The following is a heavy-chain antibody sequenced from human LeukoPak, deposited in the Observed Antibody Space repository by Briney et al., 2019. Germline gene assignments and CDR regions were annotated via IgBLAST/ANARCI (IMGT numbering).Heavy chain of an antibody. D-gene: IGHD4-11*01. CDR1: KFLFSHFG. CDR2: IWSDGSNR. J-gene: IGHJ4*02. Sequence: GRSLTLSCAASKFLFSHFGMHWVRQAPGKGLERVAVIWSDGSNRYYADSVKGRLTVSRDNSHNTVYLQMNDLRPEDTAVYYCAKDAQRGFDYSNSLEKWGQGTLVTVSS. V-gene: IGHV3-33*06. CDR3: AKDAQRGFDYSNSLEK.